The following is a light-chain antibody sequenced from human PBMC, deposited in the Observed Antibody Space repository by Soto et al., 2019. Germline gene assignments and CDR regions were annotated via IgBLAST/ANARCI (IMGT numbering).Light chain of an antibody. CDR3: AAWDDSLNGAV. CDR2: SNN. V-gene: IGLV1-44*01. J-gene: IGLJ7*01. CDR1: SSNIGSNT. Sequence: QSVLTQPPSASGTPGQRVTISCSGSSSNIGSNTVNWYQQLPGTAPKLLSYSNNKRPSGVPDRFSGSKSGTSASLAISGLQSEDEADYYCAAWDDSLNGAVFGGGTQLTVL.